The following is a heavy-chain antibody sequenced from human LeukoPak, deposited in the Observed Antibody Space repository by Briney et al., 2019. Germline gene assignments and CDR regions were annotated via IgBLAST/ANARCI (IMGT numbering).Heavy chain of an antibody. V-gene: IGHV1-3*01. CDR1: GYTFTNYA. D-gene: IGHD3-3*01. Sequence: ASVKVSCKASGYTFTNYAMQWVRQAPGQRREWMGWINAGNGNTRYSQRFQGRVTITRDTSASTAYMAVTSLRSEDTAVYYCARGIWSRAVSSYYFDYWGQGTLVTVSS. CDR3: ARGIWSRAVSSYYFDY. J-gene: IGHJ4*02. CDR2: INAGNGNT.